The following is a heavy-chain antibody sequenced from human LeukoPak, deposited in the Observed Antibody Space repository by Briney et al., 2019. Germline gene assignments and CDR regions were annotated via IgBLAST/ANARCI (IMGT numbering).Heavy chain of an antibody. CDR2: ITSSSMYI. D-gene: IGHD1-26*01. V-gene: IGHV3-21*01. J-gene: IGHJ6*03. CDR3: ARDPYNGNYGDSYYYFMDA. CDR1: GFTFSSYS. Sequence: GGSLRLSCAASGFTFSSYSMNWVRQAPGKGLEWVSSITSSSMYIYYADSVKGRFTISRDNAKNSLSLQMNSLRAEDTAVYYCARDPYNGNYGDSYYYFMDAWGKGTTVTVSS.